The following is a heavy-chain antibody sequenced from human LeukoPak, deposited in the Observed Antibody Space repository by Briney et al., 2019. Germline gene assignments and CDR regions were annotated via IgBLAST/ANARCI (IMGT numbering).Heavy chain of an antibody. CDR3: ARSREYGGTYFDY. D-gene: IGHD4-23*01. CDR2: VYYSRGS. J-gene: IGHJ4*02. V-gene: IGHV4-59*12. Sequence: PSETLSLTCTVSGGSIDSFYWTWIRQPPGKGLEWIGYVYYSRGSNSNPSLKSRVTISVDTSKNQFSLKLSSVTAADTAVYYCARSREYGGTYFDYWGQGTLVTVSS. CDR1: GGSIDSFY.